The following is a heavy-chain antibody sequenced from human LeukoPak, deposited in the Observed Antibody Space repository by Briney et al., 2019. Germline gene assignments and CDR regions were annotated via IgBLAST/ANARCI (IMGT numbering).Heavy chain of an antibody. J-gene: IGHJ4*02. V-gene: IGHV3-53*01. Sequence: GGSLRLSCAASGFTVSSNYMSWVRQAPGKGLEWVSVIYSGDSTYYADSVKGRLTISRDNSKNTLYLQMNSLRAEDTAVYYCATILSGYSSGWSPYFDYWGQGTLVTVSS. D-gene: IGHD6-19*01. CDR1: GFTVSSNY. CDR3: ATILSGYSSGWSPYFDY. CDR2: IYSGDST.